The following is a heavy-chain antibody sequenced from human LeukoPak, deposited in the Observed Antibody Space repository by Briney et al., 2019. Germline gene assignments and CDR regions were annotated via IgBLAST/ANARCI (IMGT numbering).Heavy chain of an antibody. J-gene: IGHJ4*02. V-gene: IGHV1-69*01. CDR3: ATGGRPGYYDSSGYYYFDY. CDR1: GGTFSSYA. Sequence: SVKVSCKASGGTFSSYAISWVRQAPGQGLEWMGGIIPIFGTANYAQKFQGRVTITADESTSTAYMELGSLRSEDTAVYYCATGGRPGYYDSSGYYYFDYWGQGTLVTVSS. CDR2: IIPIFGTA. D-gene: IGHD3-22*01.